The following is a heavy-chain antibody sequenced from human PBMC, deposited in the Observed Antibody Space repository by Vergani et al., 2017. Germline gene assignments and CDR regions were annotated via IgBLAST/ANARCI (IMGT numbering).Heavy chain of an antibody. CDR2: ISGSGGST. D-gene: IGHD6-13*01. J-gene: IGHJ4*02. CDR1: GFTFSSYA. V-gene: IGHV3-23*01. Sequence: EVQLLESGGGLVQPGGSLRLSCAASGFTFSSYAMSWVRQAPGKGLEWVSAISGSGGSTYYADSVKGRFTISRDNSKNTLYLQMNSLRAEDTAVYYCAKDDSDSSSWDSFVDYWGQGTLVTVSS. CDR3: AKDDSDSSSWDSFVDY.